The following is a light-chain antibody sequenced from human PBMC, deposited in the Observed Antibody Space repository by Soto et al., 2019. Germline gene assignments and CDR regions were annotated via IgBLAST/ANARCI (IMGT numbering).Light chain of an antibody. CDR3: SSYTSSSPIYV. CDR2: EVS. Sequence: QSALTQPSSVSGSPGQSITISCTGTISDVGGYNYVSWYQQHPGKAPKLMIYEVSNRPSGVSNRFSGSKSGNTASLTISGLQAEDEADYYCSSYTSSSPIYVFGTGTKVNVL. V-gene: IGLV2-14*01. J-gene: IGLJ1*01. CDR1: ISDVGGYNY.